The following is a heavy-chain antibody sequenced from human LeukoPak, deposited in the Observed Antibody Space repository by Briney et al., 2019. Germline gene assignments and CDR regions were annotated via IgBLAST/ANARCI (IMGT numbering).Heavy chain of an antibody. CDR1: GDSVSSNSAA. V-gene: IGHV6-1*01. CDR2: TYHRSKWYS. D-gene: IGHD3-10*01. CDR3: ASAGARAFAI. J-gene: IGHJ3*02. Sequence: SQTLSLTCVLSGDSVSSNSAAWNWIRQSPSRGLEWLGRTYHRSKWYSDYAESLKGRITINSDTSKNQFSLQLNSVTPEDTAIYYCASAGARAFAIWGQGTAVTVSS.